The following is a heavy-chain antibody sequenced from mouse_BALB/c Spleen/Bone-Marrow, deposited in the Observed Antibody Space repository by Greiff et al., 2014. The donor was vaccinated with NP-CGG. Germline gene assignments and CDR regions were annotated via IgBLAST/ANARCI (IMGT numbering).Heavy chain of an antibody. CDR3: TRGGSSPYYFDY. D-gene: IGHD1-1*01. V-gene: IGHV1-69*02. CDR2: IYPSDSYT. Sequence: QVQLQQPGAELVRPGASVKLSCKASGYTFTSYWINWVKQRPGQGLEWIGNIYPSDSYTNYNQKFKDKATLTVDKSSTTAYTQLSSPTSEDSAVYYCTRGGSSPYYFDYWGQGFTLTVSS. J-gene: IGHJ2*01. CDR1: GYTFTSYW.